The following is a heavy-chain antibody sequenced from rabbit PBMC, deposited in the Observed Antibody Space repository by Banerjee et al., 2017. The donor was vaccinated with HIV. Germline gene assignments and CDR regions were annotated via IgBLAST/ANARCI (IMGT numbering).Heavy chain of an antibody. CDR2: INTITGKT. CDR1: GFSFSEKEV. Sequence: QEHLEESGGGLVKPEGSLTLTCKASGFSFSEKEVMCWVRQAPGKGLEWIGCINTITGKTVYATWAKGRFTISRASSTTVFLQMTSLTAADTATYFCARDLPEIIGWNFGFWGQGTLVTVS. D-gene: IGHD1-1*01. J-gene: IGHJ3*01. V-gene: IGHV1S45*01. CDR3: ARDLPEIIGWNFGF.